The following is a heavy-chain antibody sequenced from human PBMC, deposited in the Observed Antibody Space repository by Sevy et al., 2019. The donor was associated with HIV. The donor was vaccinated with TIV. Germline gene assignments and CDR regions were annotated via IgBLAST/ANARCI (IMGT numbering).Heavy chain of an antibody. J-gene: IGHJ4*02. CDR1: GFTFSTYW. CDR3: ARRSDLSSSWSSFDY. CDR2: INQDGGVK. D-gene: IGHD6-13*01. Sequence: GGSLRLSCAASGFTFSTYWMSWVRQAPGKGLEWVANINQDGGVKYYVDSVKGRFPISRDNAENSLYLQMNSLRAEDTAVYYCARRSDLSSSWSSFDYWGRGTLVTVSS. V-gene: IGHV3-7*01.